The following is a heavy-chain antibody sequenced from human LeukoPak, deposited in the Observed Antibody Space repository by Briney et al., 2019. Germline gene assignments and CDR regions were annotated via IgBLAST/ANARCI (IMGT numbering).Heavy chain of an antibody. CDR1: GGSISSSSYY. Sequence: PSETLSLTCTVSGGSISSSSYYWGWTRQPPGKGLEWVSAISGSGGSTYYADSVKGRFTISRDNSKNTLYLQMNSLRAEDTAVYYCARGGCSSTSCDPRFSGAPGAEDPNLDYWGQGTLVTVSS. CDR2: ISGSGGST. D-gene: IGHD2-2*01. V-gene: IGHV3-23*01. CDR3: ARGGCSSTSCDPRFSGAPGAEDPNLDY. J-gene: IGHJ4*02.